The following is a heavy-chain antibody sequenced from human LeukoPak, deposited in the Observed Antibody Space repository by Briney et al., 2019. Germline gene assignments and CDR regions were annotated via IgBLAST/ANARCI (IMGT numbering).Heavy chain of an antibody. CDR3: ARGLVDTGRSRFDY. D-gene: IGHD5-12*01. CDR2: IHHSGST. J-gene: IGHJ4*02. V-gene: IGHV4-4*02. CDR1: GDSVSSSNW. Sequence: PSGTLSLTCAVSGDSVSSSNWWSWVRQPPGKGLEWIGEIHHSGSTNYNPSLKSRFTISLDGPKNQLSLKMTSVTAADTAVYYCARGLVDTGRSRFDYWGQGTLVTVSS.